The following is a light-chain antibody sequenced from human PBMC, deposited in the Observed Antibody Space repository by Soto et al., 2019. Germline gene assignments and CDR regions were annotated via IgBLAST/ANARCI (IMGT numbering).Light chain of an antibody. CDR1: QSVTSN. CDR2: GAS. Sequence: EIVMTQSPATLSVSPGERATLSCRASQSVTSNLGWYQQKPGQSPRLLIYGASTRAPGIPVRFSGSGSGTEFTLTISSLQSEDFAIYYCQQYDNWPLTFGGGTKVDIK. J-gene: IGKJ4*01. CDR3: QQYDNWPLT. V-gene: IGKV3D-15*01.